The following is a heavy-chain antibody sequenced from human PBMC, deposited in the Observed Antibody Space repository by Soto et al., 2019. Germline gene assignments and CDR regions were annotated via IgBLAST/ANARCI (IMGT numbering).Heavy chain of an antibody. V-gene: IGHV1-18*01. CDR1: GYIVTSFG. CDR3: ARGGGAYDV. J-gene: IGHJ3*01. CDR2: ISEYGDS. Sequence: QVQLVQSGAEVKKPGATVKVSCKASGYIVTSFGINWVRQAPGQGLEWMGCISEYGDSNYSEKLQDRVSLTTDTYTITAYMELRSLGSDDTGVYYCARGGGAYDVWGQGTKITVSS.